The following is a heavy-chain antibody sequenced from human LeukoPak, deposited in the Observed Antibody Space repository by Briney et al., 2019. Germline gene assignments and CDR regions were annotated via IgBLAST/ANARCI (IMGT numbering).Heavy chain of an antibody. CDR3: ARGGGLDV. Sequence: GGSLRLSCAASGFTFSSYWMNWARQAPGKGLEWVASINHNGNVNYYVDSVKGRFTISRDNAKNSLYLQMSNLRAEVTAVYFCARGGGLDVWGQGATVTVSS. CDR2: INHNGNVN. J-gene: IGHJ6*02. CDR1: GFTFSSYW. D-gene: IGHD3-16*01. V-gene: IGHV3-7*03.